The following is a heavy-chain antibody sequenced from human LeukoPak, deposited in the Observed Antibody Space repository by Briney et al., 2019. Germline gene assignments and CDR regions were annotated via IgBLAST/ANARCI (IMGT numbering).Heavy chain of an antibody. Sequence: ASVKVSCKASGYTFTSYDINWVRQATGQGLEWMGWMNPNSGNTGYAQKFQGRVTMTRNTSISTAYMELSSLRSEDTAVYFCARMAWGYSSSSVNYYYYMDVWGKGTTVTVS. CDR2: MNPNSGNT. CDR1: GYTFTSYD. J-gene: IGHJ6*03. V-gene: IGHV1-8*01. CDR3: ARMAWGYSSSSVNYYYYMDV. D-gene: IGHD6-6*01.